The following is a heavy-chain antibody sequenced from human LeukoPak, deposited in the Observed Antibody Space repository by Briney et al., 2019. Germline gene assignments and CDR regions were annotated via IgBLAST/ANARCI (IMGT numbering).Heavy chain of an antibody. D-gene: IGHD4-17*01. CDR2: ISTTGYSM. V-gene: IGHV3-11*01. J-gene: IGHJ4*02. Sequence: YISTTGYSMYYADSVKGRFTISRDNAKNSLYLQMNSLRAEDTAVYFCARVLWNGDYPRFDYWGQGTLVTVSS. CDR3: ARVLWNGDYPRFDY.